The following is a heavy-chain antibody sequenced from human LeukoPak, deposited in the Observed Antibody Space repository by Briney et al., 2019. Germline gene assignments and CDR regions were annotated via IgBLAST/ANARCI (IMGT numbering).Heavy chain of an antibody. V-gene: IGHV3-23*01. J-gene: IGHJ6*03. D-gene: IGHD1-26*01. CDR1: GFTFSSFG. CDR2: ISSTGGTA. CDR3: AKVGGSLPMGDNYYYYYMDV. Sequence: PGGSLRLSCAASGFTFSSFGMSWVRQAPGKGLEWVSAISSTGGTAYYADSVKGRFTISRDNSKSTLYLQMNSLRAEDTAVYYCAKVGGSLPMGDNYYYYYMDVWGKGTTVTISS.